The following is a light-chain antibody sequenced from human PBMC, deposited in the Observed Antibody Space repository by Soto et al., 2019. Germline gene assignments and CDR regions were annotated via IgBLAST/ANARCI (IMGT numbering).Light chain of an antibody. J-gene: IGLJ2*01. Sequence: QSALTQPASVSGSPGQSITISCTGTSSDVGGYKYVSWYQQYPGKAPKLMIYEVSNRPSGVSNRFSGSKSGNTASLTISGLQAEDEADYYCSSYTSSSVVFGGGTKLTVL. V-gene: IGLV2-14*01. CDR1: SSDVGGYKY. CDR2: EVS. CDR3: SSYTSSSVV.